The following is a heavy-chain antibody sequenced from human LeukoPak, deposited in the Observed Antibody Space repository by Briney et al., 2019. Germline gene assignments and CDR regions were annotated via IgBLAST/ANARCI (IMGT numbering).Heavy chain of an antibody. Sequence: PGGSLRLSCAASGYTFSSNWMHWVRQAPGKGLVWVSHISTDARTITYADFVKGRFTISRDNAKDTVYLQMNSLRAKDTALYYCVRGQATAWGLDYWGQGTLVTVSS. CDR1: GYTFSSNW. J-gene: IGHJ4*02. CDR3: VRGQATAWGLDY. V-gene: IGHV3-74*01. CDR2: ISTDARTI. D-gene: IGHD6-13*01.